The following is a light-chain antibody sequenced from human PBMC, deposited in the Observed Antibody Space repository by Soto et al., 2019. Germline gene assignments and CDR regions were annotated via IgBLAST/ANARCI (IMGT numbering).Light chain of an antibody. Sequence: QSALTQPASVSGSPGQSITISCTGTNSDVGSYNLVSWYQQHPGKAPKLMVYEGSKRPSGVSHRFSGSKSGNTASLTISGLQAEDEADYYCCSYADGSNFVLFRGGTKLTVL. CDR3: CSYADGSNFVL. CDR2: EGS. CDR1: NSDVGSYNL. J-gene: IGLJ2*01. V-gene: IGLV2-23*03.